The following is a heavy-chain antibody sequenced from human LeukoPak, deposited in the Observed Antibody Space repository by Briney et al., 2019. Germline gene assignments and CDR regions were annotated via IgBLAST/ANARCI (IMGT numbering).Heavy chain of an antibody. J-gene: IGHJ4*02. Sequence: GGSLRLSCAASGFSFSSYTMHWVRQAPGKGLEWVAVVSYDENNKYYADSVKGRFTISRDNSKNTLYLQMNSLRAGDTAVYYCARDLSQYSSGWFGYYFDYWGQGTLVTVSS. CDR2: VSYDENNK. CDR1: GFSFSSYT. V-gene: IGHV3-30*04. CDR3: ARDLSQYSSGWFGYYFDY. D-gene: IGHD6-19*01.